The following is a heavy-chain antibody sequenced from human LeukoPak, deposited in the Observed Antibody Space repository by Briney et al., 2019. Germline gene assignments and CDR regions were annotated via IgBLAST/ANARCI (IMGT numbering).Heavy chain of an antibody. CDR1: GFTFNSYH. CDR3: AKYYYGSGSYRCALDY. J-gene: IGHJ4*02. CDR2: VPHDGSSA. Sequence: GGSLRLSCAVSGFTFNSYHMHWVRQAPNKGLDWVAVVPHDGSSASHAASVNGRFTISRDNSKDTVFLQMNSLRAEDTAVYYCAKYYYGSGSYRCALDYWGQGTLVTVSS. V-gene: IGHV3-30*04. D-gene: IGHD3-10*01.